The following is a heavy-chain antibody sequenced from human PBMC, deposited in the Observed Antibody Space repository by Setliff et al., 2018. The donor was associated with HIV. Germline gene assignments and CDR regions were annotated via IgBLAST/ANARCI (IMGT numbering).Heavy chain of an antibody. V-gene: IGHV3-23*01. Sequence: LRLSCAASGFAFSNSAMSWVRQAPGKGLEWISSISGSGYSTYYAESERGRFTISRDNSKNTLYMQMNTLRAEDTAIYYCAKQTNLGTVPDSWGQGTLVTVSS. J-gene: IGHJ4*02. D-gene: IGHD1-1*01. CDR1: GFAFSNSA. CDR3: AKQTNLGTVPDS. CDR2: ISGSGYST.